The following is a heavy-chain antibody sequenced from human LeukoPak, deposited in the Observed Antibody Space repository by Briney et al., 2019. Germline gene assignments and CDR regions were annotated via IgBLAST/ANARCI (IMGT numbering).Heavy chain of an antibody. CDR3: AKTYSGSYYIVDD. J-gene: IGHJ4*02. V-gene: IGHV3-30*18. CDR2: ILYDGSNK. Sequence: GGSLRLSCAASGLTFSGYAMHWVRQAPGKGLEWVAVILYDGSNKYYADSVKGRFSISRDNSKNTLYLQMNSLRAEDTAVYYCAKTYSGSYYIVDDWGQGTLVTVSS. CDR1: GLTFSGYA. D-gene: IGHD1-26*01.